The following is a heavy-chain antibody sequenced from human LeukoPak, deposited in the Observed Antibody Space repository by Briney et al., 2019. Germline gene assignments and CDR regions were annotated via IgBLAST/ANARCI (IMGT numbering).Heavy chain of an antibody. J-gene: IGHJ5*02. CDR3: AGVVVPANYDYVWGSYRYCWFDP. Sequence: GGSLRLSCAASGFNVSSIYMSWVRQAPGKGLEWVSLISGGVPTSYADSVKGRFTISRANSKTTLYLQVNSLRAGDAAVYYCAGVVVPANYDYVWGSYRYCWFDPWGQGTLVTVSS. CDR1: GFNVSSIY. CDR2: ISGGVPT. V-gene: IGHV3-53*01. D-gene: IGHD3-16*02.